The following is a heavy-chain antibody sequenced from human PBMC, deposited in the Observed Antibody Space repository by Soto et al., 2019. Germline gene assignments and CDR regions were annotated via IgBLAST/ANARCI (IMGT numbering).Heavy chain of an antibody. CDR3: ARPGIAVAGTGYYYYGMDV. V-gene: IGHV4-39*01. D-gene: IGHD6-19*01. J-gene: IGHJ6*02. Sequence: RQPPGKGLEWIGSIYYSGSTYYNPSLKSRVTISVDTSKNQFSLKLSSVTAADTAVYYCARPGIAVAGTGYYYYGMDVWGQGTTVTVSS. CDR2: IYYSGST.